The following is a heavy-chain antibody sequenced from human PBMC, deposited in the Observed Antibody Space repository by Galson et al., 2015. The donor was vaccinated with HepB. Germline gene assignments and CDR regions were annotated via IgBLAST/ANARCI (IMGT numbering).Heavy chain of an antibody. Sequence: SLRLSCAVSGFTVSSNYMSWVRQAPGKGLEWVSVVYSGGSTYYADSVKGRFTISRDNSKNTLYLQMNSLRAEDTAVYYCARFNGGKARVDYWGQGTLVTVSS. J-gene: IGHJ4*02. CDR1: GFTVSSNY. CDR2: VYSGGST. D-gene: IGHD2-15*01. V-gene: IGHV3-53*01. CDR3: ARFNGGKARVDY.